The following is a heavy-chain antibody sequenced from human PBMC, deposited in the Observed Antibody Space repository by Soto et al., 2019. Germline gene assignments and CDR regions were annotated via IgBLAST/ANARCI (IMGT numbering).Heavy chain of an antibody. CDR2: ISHTGST. CDR1: GGSITSGNSYS. CDR3: ARAVAPYFGTWFDP. J-gene: IGHJ5*02. D-gene: IGHD3-10*01. V-gene: IGHV4-30-2*01. Sequence: SETLSLTCAVSGGSITSGNSYSWSWIRQPPGKGLEWIGSISHTGSTSYNPSLKSRLTMSVDKSKNQFSLRLSSVTAADMAVYYCARAVAPYFGTWFDPWGQGVLVTVSS.